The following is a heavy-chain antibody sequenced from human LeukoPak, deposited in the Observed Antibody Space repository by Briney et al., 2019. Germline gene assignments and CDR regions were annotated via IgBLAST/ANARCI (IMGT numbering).Heavy chain of an antibody. Sequence: NASETLSLTCAVYGGSFSGYYWSWIRQPPGKGLEWIGEINHSGSTNYNPSLKSRVTISVDTSKNQFSLKLSSVTAADTAVYYCARGLDDILTGYYIPGNAFDIWGQGTMVTVSS. CDR1: GGSFSGYY. CDR3: ARGLDDILTGYYIPGNAFDI. CDR2: INHSGST. J-gene: IGHJ3*02. V-gene: IGHV4-34*01. D-gene: IGHD3-9*01.